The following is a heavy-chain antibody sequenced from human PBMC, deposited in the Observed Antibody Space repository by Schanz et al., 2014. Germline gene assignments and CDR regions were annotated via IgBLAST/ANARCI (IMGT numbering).Heavy chain of an antibody. Sequence: QVQLVESGGGVVQPGKSLRLSCAASGFTFSSYSMHWVRQAPGKGLEWVAAITTAGTKMYYADSVRGRFTVSRDNSKNTLYLEVNSLRPEDTAVYFCVSQTGSPNYWGQGTLVTVSS. CDR2: ITTAGTKM. D-gene: IGHD6-13*01. J-gene: IGHJ4*02. CDR1: GFTFSSYS. CDR3: VSQTGSPNY. V-gene: IGHV3-30-3*01.